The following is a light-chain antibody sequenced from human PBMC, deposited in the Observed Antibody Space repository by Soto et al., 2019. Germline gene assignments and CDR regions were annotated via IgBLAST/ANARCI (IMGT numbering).Light chain of an antibody. CDR2: GAS. V-gene: IGKV3-20*01. Sequence: EIVLTQSPGTLSLSPGERATLSCRASQSVSSSYLAWYQQKPGQAHRLLIYGASSRATGIPDMFSGSGSGTDFTLTISRLEPEDFAVYYCQQYGSSRYTFGQGTKLEIK. CDR3: QQYGSSRYT. CDR1: QSVSSSY. J-gene: IGKJ2*01.